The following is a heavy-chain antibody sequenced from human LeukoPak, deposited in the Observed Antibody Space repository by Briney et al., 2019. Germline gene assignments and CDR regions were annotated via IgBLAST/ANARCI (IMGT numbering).Heavy chain of an antibody. D-gene: IGHD5-18*01. J-gene: IGHJ5*02. CDR3: ATEVTSYQRGYSYGYWFDP. Sequence: ASVKVSCKVSGYTLTELSMHWVRQAPGKGLEWMGGFDPEDGETIYAQKFQGRVTMTEDTSTDTAYMELSSLRSEDTAMYYCATEVTSYQRGYSYGYWFDPWGQGTLVTVSS. CDR1: GYTLTELS. V-gene: IGHV1-24*01. CDR2: FDPEDGET.